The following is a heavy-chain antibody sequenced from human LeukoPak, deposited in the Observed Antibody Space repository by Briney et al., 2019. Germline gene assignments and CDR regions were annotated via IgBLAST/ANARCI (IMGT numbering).Heavy chain of an antibody. D-gene: IGHD3-10*02. V-gene: IGHV3-48*03. CDR2: ISSSGSTI. CDR1: GFTFSSYE. Sequence: PGGSLRLSCAASGFTFSSYELNWVRQAPRKGLEWVSYISSSGSTIYYAAPVKGRFTISRDNAKNSLYLQMNSLRAEDTAVYYCAELGITMIGGVWGKGTTVTISS. CDR3: AELGITMIGGV. J-gene: IGHJ6*04.